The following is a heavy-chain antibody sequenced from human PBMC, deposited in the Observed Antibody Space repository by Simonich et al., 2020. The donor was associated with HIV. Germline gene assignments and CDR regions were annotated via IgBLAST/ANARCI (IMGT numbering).Heavy chain of an antibody. D-gene: IGHD3-22*01. Sequence: ITLRESGPPLVKPTQTLTLTCTFSGFSLSTSGVGVGWIRQPPGKALEWLALIHWNDYKSFSQSLKSRLTITKDTSKNQVVLTMTNMDPVDTATYYCAHLYDSSGYYYVFFQHWGQGTLVTVSS. J-gene: IGHJ1*01. CDR3: AHLYDSSGYYYVFFQH. CDR1: GFSLSTSGVG. V-gene: IGHV2-5*01. CDR2: IHWNDYK.